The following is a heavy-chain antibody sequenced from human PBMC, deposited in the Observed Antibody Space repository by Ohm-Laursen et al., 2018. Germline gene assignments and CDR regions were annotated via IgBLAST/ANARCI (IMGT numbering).Heavy chain of an antibody. CDR3: AGGNTYYYNY. CDR1: GYTPTELS. V-gene: IGHV1-24*01. J-gene: IGHJ4*02. Sequence: GSSVKVSCKVSGYTPTELSMHWVRQAPGKGLEWMGGFDPEDGETIYAQKFQGRVTMTRDTSISTAYMELSRLRSDDTAVYYCAGGNTYYYNYWGQGTLVTVSS. CDR2: FDPEDGET. D-gene: IGHD3-10*01.